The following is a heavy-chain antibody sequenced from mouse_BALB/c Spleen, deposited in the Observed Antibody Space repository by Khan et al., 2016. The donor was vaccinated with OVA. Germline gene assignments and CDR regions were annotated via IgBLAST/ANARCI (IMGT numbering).Heavy chain of an antibody. CDR3: TRPHYYGSNYYFDY. CDR1: GFAFSSYD. Sequence: EVELVESGGGLVKPGGSLKLSCAASGFAFSSYDMSWVRQTPEKRLEWVAFISTGGNKTYYPASVKGRFTISRDNAKNTLYLQMSSLKSEDTAMYYCTRPHYYGSNYYFDYWGQGTPLTVSS. J-gene: IGHJ2*01. D-gene: IGHD1-1*01. CDR2: ISTGGNKT. V-gene: IGHV5-12-1*01.